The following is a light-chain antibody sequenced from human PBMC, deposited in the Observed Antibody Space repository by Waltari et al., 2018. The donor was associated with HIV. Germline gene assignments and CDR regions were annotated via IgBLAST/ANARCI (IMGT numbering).Light chain of an antibody. CDR3: CSYGGDDTLV. CDR2: DDS. Sequence: QSALTQPASVSGSLGQSITISCTGASPNFGSYRLVSWYQNRPGQAPTLIIYDDSKRPLGISSRFSGSKSGNTASLTISGLQSEDEADYYCCSYGGDDTLVFGGGTKVTAL. V-gene: IGLV2-23*01. J-gene: IGLJ3*02. CDR1: SPNFGSYRL.